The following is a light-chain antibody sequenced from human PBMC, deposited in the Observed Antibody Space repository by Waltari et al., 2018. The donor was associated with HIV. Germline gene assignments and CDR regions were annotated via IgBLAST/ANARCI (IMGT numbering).Light chain of an antibody. Sequence: QSVLTQPPSVSGAPGQRGTIPCTGSHSNLRAGFDVHWYQQLPVTAPQLLIYATTNRPSGVPDRFSGSKSGTSASLAITGLQAEDEADYYCQSYDSSLSGYVFATGTRVTVL. V-gene: IGLV1-40*01. J-gene: IGLJ1*01. CDR1: HSNLRAGFD. CDR2: ATT. CDR3: QSYDSSLSGYV.